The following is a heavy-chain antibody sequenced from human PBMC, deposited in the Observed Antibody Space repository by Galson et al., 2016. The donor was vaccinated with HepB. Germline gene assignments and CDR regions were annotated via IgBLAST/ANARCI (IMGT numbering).Heavy chain of an antibody. J-gene: IGHJ4*02. Sequence: QSGAEVKKPGESLKISCQAFGYRSTNYWIGWVRQMPGTGLEWLGLIYFGGFETRYSPSFQGRVIVSADRSINTAYLQWGSLEASDTAISYCAGATHGNTWFDYGGQGTQVTFSS. V-gene: IGHV5-51*01. CDR1: GYRSTNYW. D-gene: IGHD4/OR15-4a*01. CDR3: AGATHGNTWFDY. CDR2: IYFGGFET.